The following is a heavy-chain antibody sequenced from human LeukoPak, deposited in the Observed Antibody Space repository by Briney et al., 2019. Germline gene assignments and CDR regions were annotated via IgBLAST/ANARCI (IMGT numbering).Heavy chain of an antibody. CDR2: ISGSGTGGVT. D-gene: IGHD2-2*01. Sequence: GGSLRLSCTASGLSFSSYSMSWVRQAPGKGLEWVAIISGSGTGGVTYYADSVKGRFTIFRDNSKNTVYLQMNSLRAEDTAIYYCVKPLCDRTTCYRYFDNWGQGTLVTVSS. CDR1: GLSFSSYS. CDR3: VKPLCDRTTCYRYFDN. J-gene: IGHJ4*02. V-gene: IGHV3-23*01.